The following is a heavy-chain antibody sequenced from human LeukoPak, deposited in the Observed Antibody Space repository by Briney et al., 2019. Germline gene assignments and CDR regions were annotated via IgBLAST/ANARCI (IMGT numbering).Heavy chain of an antibody. CDR3: ASLQWYSSTWNWYFDL. CDR2: ISASGGST. D-gene: IGHD6-13*01. V-gene: IGHV3-23*01. CDR1: GFTFSTSA. Sequence: PGGSLRLSCAASGFTFSTSAMTWVRQAPGKGLEWVSGISASGGSTYHADSVKGRFTISRDNSKNTLYLQMNSLRAEDTAVYYCASLQWYSSTWNWYFDLWGRGTLVTVSS. J-gene: IGHJ2*01.